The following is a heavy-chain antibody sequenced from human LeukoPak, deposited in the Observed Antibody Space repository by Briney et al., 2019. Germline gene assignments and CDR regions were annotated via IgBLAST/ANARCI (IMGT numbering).Heavy chain of an antibody. CDR1: ADSISSSY. CDR2: IYNSANT. J-gene: IGHJ3*01. D-gene: IGHD3-22*01. Sequence: SETPSLTSSVSADSISSSYWSWIRQPPGKGLEWIGNIYNSANTNYNPSLQSRVTMSVDTSQSQFSLQLTSVSAADTAVYYCARRFSSRSDGNGYYYGHDAFDVWGQGTLVTVSS. V-gene: IGHV4-4*09. CDR3: ARRFSSRSDGNGYYYGHDAFDV.